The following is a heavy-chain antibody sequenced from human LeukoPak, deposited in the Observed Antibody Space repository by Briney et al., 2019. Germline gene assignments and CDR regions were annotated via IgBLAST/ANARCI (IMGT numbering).Heavy chain of an antibody. V-gene: IGHV3-23*01. CDR2: TSGSGRNT. CDR1: GFTVSSNY. CDR3: AKDPGSNSYGSFDN. D-gene: IGHD5-18*01. J-gene: IGHJ4*02. Sequence: GGSLRLSCAASGFTVSSNYMSWVRQAPGKGLEWVSSTSGSGRNTYYADSVKGRFTIFRDNSKNTLYLQMNSLRAEDTAIYYCAKDPGSNSYGSFDNWGQGTLVTVSS.